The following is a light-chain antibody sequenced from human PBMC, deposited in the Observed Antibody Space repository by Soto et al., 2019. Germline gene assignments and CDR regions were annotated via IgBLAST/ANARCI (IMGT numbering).Light chain of an antibody. CDR2: DAS. V-gene: IGKV3-11*01. J-gene: IGKJ2*01. Sequence: EIVLTQSPATLSLSPGERATLSCRASQSVSSYLAWYQQKPGQAPRLLIYDASNRATGIPARFSGSGSGTDVTLTIRSLEPEDFAVYYCQQRSNWPPEYTFGQGTKLEIK. CDR3: QQRSNWPPEYT. CDR1: QSVSSY.